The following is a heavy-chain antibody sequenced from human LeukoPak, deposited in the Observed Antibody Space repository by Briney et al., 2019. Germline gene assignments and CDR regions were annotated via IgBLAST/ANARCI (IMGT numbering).Heavy chain of an antibody. V-gene: IGHV3-66*01. CDR2: IYSGGST. CDR1: GFTLSSNY. Sequence: GGSLRLSCAASGFTLSSNYMSWVRQAPGKGLEWFSVIYSGGSTYYADSVTGRFTISRDNSKNTLYLQMNSPRAEDTAVYYCARAGLPNWFDPWGQGTLVTVSS. D-gene: IGHD3-10*01. CDR3: ARAGLPNWFDP. J-gene: IGHJ5*02.